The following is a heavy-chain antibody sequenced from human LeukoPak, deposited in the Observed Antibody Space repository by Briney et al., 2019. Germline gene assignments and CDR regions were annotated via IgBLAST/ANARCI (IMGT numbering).Heavy chain of an antibody. CDR1: GYIFTSNY. CDR2: IYPRDGST. Sequence: GASVKVSCTASGYIFTSNYTHRVRQAPGQGLDWMGMIYPRDGSTSYAQRFQDRVTVTRDTSTSTVHMELSGLRSEDTAVYYCARDQEGFDYWGQGTQVTVSS. J-gene: IGHJ4*02. CDR3: ARDQEGFDY. V-gene: IGHV1-46*01.